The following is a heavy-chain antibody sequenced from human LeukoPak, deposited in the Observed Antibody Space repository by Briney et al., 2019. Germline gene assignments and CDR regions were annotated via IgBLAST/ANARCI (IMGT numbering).Heavy chain of an antibody. V-gene: IGHV3-7*01. CDR2: IKQDGSQK. D-gene: IGHD5-18*01. Sequence: GGSLRLSCAASGFTFSSYWMSWVRQAPGKGLEWVANIKQDGSQKYYVDSVKGRFTISRDNAKNTLYLQMNSLRPEDTAVYYCAKLGEGGYSYDYLPYYFDYWGQGTLVTVSS. J-gene: IGHJ4*02. CDR3: AKLGEGGYSYDYLPYYFDY. CDR1: GFTFSSYW.